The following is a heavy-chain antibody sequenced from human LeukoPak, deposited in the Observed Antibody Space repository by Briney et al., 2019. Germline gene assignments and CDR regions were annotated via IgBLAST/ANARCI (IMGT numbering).Heavy chain of an antibody. V-gene: IGHV1-69*06. D-gene: IGHD3-22*01. CDR3: ARDGEYYYDSSGFLPLDY. Sequence: SVQVSCQASGGTFSSYAISWVRQPPGQGLEWMGGIIPIFGTANYAQKFQGRVTITADKSTSTAYMGLSSLRSEDTAVYYCARDGEYYYDSSGFLPLDYWGQGTLVTVSS. J-gene: IGHJ4*02. CDR2: IIPIFGTA. CDR1: GGTFSSYA.